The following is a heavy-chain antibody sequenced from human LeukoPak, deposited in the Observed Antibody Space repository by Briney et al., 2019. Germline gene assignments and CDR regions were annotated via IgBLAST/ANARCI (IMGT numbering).Heavy chain of an antibody. CDR1: GFTFDDYA. CDR2: ISWNSGSI. V-gene: IGHV3-9*03. J-gene: IGHJ4*02. CDR3: AKDMGIAVAGTVDY. D-gene: IGHD6-19*01. Sequence: GGSLRLSCAASGFTFDDYAMHWVRQAPGKGLEWVSGISWNSGSIGYADSVKGRFTISRDNAKNSLYLQMNSLRAEDMASYYCAKDMGIAVAGTVDYWGQGTLVTVSS.